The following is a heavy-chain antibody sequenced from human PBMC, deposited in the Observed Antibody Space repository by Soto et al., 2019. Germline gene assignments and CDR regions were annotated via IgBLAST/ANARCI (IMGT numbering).Heavy chain of an antibody. V-gene: IGHV4-59*08. CDR1: GGSISSYY. CDR2: IYYSGNT. D-gene: IGHD6-13*01. Sequence: ASETLSLTCTVSGGSISSYYWSWIRQPPGKGLEWIGYIYYSGNTYYNPSLNSQVTISVDTSKNQFSLNVISVTAADTAVYYCRRSSRYSTDVWGQGTTVTVSS. J-gene: IGHJ6*02. CDR3: RRSSRYSTDV.